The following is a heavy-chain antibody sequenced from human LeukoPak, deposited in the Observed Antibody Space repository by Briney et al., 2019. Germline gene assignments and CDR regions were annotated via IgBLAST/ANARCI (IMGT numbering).Heavy chain of an antibody. J-gene: IGHJ3*02. CDR3: ARHGAMIVVNDAFDI. CDR1: GGSISSYY. Sequence: PSETLSLTCTVSGGSISSYYWSWIRQPPGKGLEWIGHIYYSGSTNYNPSLKSRVTISVDTSKNQFSLKLSSVTAADTAVYYCARHGAMIVVNDAFDIWGQGTMVTVSS. D-gene: IGHD3-22*01. CDR2: IYYSGST. V-gene: IGHV4-59*08.